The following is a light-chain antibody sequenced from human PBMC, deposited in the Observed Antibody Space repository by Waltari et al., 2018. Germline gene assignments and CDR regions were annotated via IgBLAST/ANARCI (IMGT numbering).Light chain of an antibody. Sequence: SPSSLSASLGDRVTITCRASQTISTNLNWYQHRPGKVPKLLIYAATFLQSGVPSRFSGSGSGTDFTLTIRSLQPEDFVFYFCQQSYSAPPSFGGGTKVDVK. J-gene: IGKJ4*01. CDR2: AAT. CDR3: QQSYSAPPS. CDR1: QTISTN. V-gene: IGKV1-39*01.